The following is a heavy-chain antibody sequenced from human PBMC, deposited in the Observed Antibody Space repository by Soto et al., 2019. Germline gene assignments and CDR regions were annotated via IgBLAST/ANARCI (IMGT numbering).Heavy chain of an antibody. Sequence: LSLTCAVDGGSFSGYYCSWIRQPPGKGLEWIGEINHSGSTNYNPSLKSRVTISVDTSKNQFSLKLSSVTAADTAVYYCARGGVTMVRGVIIAYYYYYYGMDVWGQETIVLVSS. D-gene: IGHD3-10*01. CDR3: ARGGVTMVRGVIIAYYYYYYGMDV. V-gene: IGHV4-34*01. J-gene: IGHJ6*02. CDR1: GGSFSGYY. CDR2: INHSGST.